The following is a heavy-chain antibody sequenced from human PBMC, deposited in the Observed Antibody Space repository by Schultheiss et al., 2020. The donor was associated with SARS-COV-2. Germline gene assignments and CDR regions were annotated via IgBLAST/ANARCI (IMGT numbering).Heavy chain of an antibody. CDR3: ARDTRVATAYAFDI. CDR1: GFTVSTNY. Sequence: GESLKISCAASGFTVSTNYMSWVRQAPGKGLEWVSVIYSGGSTYYADSVKGRFTISRDNSKNTLYLQMNRLRAEDTAVYYCARDTRVATAYAFDIWGQGTLVTVSS. CDR2: IYSGGST. J-gene: IGHJ3*02. V-gene: IGHV3-66*02. D-gene: IGHD5-12*01.